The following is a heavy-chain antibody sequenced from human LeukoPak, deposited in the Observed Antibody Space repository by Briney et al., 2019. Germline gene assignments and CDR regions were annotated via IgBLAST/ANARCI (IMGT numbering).Heavy chain of an antibody. CDR2: IYTSGST. CDR1: GGSICSGSYY. CDR3: ARAPDSSSFFYFDY. Sequence: SETLSLTCTVSGGSICSGSYYWSWIRQPAGKGLEWIGRIYTSGSTNYNPSFKSRVTISVDTSKNQFSLKLSSVTAADTAVYYCARAPDSSSFFYFDYWGQGTLVTVSS. D-gene: IGHD6-13*01. J-gene: IGHJ4*02. V-gene: IGHV4-61*02.